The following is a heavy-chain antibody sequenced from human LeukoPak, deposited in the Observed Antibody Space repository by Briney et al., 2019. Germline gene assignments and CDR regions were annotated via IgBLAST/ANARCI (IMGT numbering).Heavy chain of an antibody. J-gene: IGHJ6*02. CDR1: GGSISSSSYY. V-gene: IGHV4-39*01. D-gene: IGHD4-23*01. CDR3: ARLPYYGGNSYYYYYYGMDV. Sequence: SETLSLTCTVSGGSISSSSYYWGWIRQPPGKGLEWIGSIYYSGSTYYNPSLKSRDTISVDTSKNQFSLKLSSVTAADTAVYYCARLPYYGGNSYYYYYYGMDVWGQGTTVTVSS. CDR2: IYYSGST.